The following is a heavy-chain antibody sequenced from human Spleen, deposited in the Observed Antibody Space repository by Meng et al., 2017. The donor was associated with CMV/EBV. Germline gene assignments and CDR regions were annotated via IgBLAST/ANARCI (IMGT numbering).Heavy chain of an antibody. CDR1: GFSLSNARMG. CDR3: ARIPGTYSYRSGSPAYYFDY. CDR2: IFSNDEK. D-gene: IGHD6-19*01. J-gene: IGHJ4*02. Sequence: SGPTLVKPTETLTLTCTVSGFSLSNARMGVSWIRQPPGKALEWPAHIFSNDEKSYSTSLKSSLTISKDTSKSQVVLTMTNMDTVDTATYYCARIPGTYSYRSGSPAYYFDYWGQGTLVTVSS. V-gene: IGHV2-26*01.